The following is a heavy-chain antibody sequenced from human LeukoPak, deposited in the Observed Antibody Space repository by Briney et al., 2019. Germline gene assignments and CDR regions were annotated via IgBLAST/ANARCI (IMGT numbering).Heavy chain of an antibody. D-gene: IGHD2/OR15-2a*01. V-gene: IGHV1-2*02. CDR1: GYTFIGYY. CDR3: ARDSTLDY. CDR2: INPSSGGT. Sequence: ASVKVSCKASGYTFIGYYMHWVRQAPGQGLEWMGWINPSSGGTNYAQKFQGRVTMTRGTSISTAYMEVYRLTSDDTAVYFCARDSTLDYWGQGTLITVSS. J-gene: IGHJ4*01.